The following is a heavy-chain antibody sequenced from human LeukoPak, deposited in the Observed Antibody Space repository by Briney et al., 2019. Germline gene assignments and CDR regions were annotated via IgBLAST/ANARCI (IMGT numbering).Heavy chain of an antibody. V-gene: IGHV1-46*01. D-gene: IGHD3-10*01. CDR3: ARVPPYGSGSEVFDY. J-gene: IGHJ4*02. Sequence: APVKVSCKASGYTFTSYYMHWVRQAPGQGLEWMGIINPSGGSTSYAQKFQGRVTMTRDMSTSTVYMELSSLRSEDTAVYYCARVPPYGSGSEVFDYWGQGTLVTVSS. CDR2: INPSGGST. CDR1: GYTFTSYY.